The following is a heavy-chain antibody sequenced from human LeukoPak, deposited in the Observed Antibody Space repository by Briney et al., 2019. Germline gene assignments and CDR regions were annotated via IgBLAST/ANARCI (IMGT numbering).Heavy chain of an antibody. D-gene: IGHD1-26*01. Sequence: ASVKVSCKASGYTFTSYGISWLRQAPGQGLEWMGWISTYNGHTNYAQKLQGRVTMTTDTSRSTAYMELRNLRSDDTAVYYCARGGRWELPRPYAFDIWGQGTMVTVSS. CDR1: GYTFTSYG. V-gene: IGHV1-18*01. J-gene: IGHJ3*02. CDR2: ISTYNGHT. CDR3: ARGGRWELPRPYAFDI.